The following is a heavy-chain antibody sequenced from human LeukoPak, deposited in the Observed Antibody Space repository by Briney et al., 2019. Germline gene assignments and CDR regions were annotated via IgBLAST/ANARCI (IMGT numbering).Heavy chain of an antibody. J-gene: IGHJ4*02. Sequence: ESLQISCKGSGYSFTSYWIGWVRQMPGKGLEWMAIIYPGDSDTRYSPSIQGQVTISADKSISTAYLQWSSLKASDTAMYYCARHGTVATPYYFDYWGQGTLLTVSS. CDR1: GYSFTSYW. CDR2: IYPGDSDT. D-gene: IGHD5-12*01. V-gene: IGHV5-51*01. CDR3: ARHGTVATPYYFDY.